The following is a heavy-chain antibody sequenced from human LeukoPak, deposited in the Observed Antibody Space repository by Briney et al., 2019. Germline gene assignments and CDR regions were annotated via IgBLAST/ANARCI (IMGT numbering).Heavy chain of an antibody. CDR3: ARDGNYYDSSGYYLETVNFDY. Sequence: ASVKVSCKASGYTFTSYDINWVRQATGQGLEWMGWMNPNSGSTSYAQKFQGRVTMTRDTSTSTVYMELSSLRSEDTAVYYCARDGNYYDSSGYYLETVNFDYWGQGTLVTVSS. D-gene: IGHD3-22*01. J-gene: IGHJ4*02. CDR1: GYTFTSYD. V-gene: IGHV1-8*02. CDR2: MNPNSGST.